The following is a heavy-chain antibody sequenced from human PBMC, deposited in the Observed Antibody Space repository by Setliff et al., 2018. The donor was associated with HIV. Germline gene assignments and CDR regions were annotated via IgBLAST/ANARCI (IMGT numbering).Heavy chain of an antibody. V-gene: IGHV4-30-4*01. Sequence: SETLSLTCTVSGGSISSDDSYWSWIRQPPGKGLQWIGYIYYSGSAYYNPSLRSRVTISTDTSKSQFSLNLNSVGAADTAMYYCARRSRKSGATDYWGQGTLVTVSS. CDR1: GGSISSDDSY. D-gene: IGHD3-10*01. CDR2: IYYSGSA. J-gene: IGHJ4*02. CDR3: ARRSRKSGATDY.